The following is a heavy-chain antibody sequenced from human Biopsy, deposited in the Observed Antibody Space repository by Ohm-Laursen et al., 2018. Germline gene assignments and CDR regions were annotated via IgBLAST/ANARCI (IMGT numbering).Heavy chain of an antibody. CDR2: ISNSGNT. Sequence: TLSLTCTVSGDSINSSYWSWIRQAPGKGLGWIGFISNSGNTNYNPSLKSRVTISADTSMNQFSLKLGSVTVADTAVFYCARRGSGGRSFDYWGQGSLVTVSS. J-gene: IGHJ4*02. CDR1: GDSINSSY. V-gene: IGHV4-59*08. CDR3: ARRGSGGRSFDY. D-gene: IGHD2-15*01.